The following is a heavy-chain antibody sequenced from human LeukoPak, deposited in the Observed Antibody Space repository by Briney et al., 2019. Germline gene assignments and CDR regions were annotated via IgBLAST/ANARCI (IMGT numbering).Heavy chain of an antibody. J-gene: IGHJ4*02. V-gene: IGHV3-30*02. D-gene: IGHD6-13*01. CDR2: IRYDGSNK. CDR3: AKEIPIAAAGASDY. Sequence: PGGSLRLSCAASGFTFSSYGMHWVRQAPGKGLEWVAFIRYDGSNKYYADSVKGRFTISRDNSKNTLYLQMNSLRAEDTAVYYCAKEIPIAAAGASDYWGQGTLVTVSS. CDR1: GFTFSSYG.